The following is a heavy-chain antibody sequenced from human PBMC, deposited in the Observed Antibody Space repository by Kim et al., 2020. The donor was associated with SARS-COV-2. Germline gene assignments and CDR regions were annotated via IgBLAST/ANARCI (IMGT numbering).Heavy chain of an antibody. Sequence: GGSLRLSCAASGFTFSSYSMNWVRQAPGKGLEWVSSISSSSSYIYYADSVKGRFTISRDNAKNSLYLQMNSLRAEDTAVYYCARVDRLVVGYFDYWGQGTLVTVSS. D-gene: IGHD2-15*01. CDR3: ARVDRLVVGYFDY. CDR2: ISSSSSYI. V-gene: IGHV3-21*01. J-gene: IGHJ4*02. CDR1: GFTFSSYS.